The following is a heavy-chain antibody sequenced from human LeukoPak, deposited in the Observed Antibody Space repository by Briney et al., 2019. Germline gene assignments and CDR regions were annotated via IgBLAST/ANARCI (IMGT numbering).Heavy chain of an antibody. Sequence: GGSLRLSCAASGFTFSSDSMTWVRQAPGKGLEWVSTISGSGVSTFYADPVKGRFTISRDNSKNTLYLHMNSQSAEDTAIYYCAKDSFSTRWGQGTLVTVSS. CDR3: AKDSFSTR. J-gene: IGHJ4*02. V-gene: IGHV3-23*01. D-gene: IGHD2-2*01. CDR1: GFTFSSDS. CDR2: ISGSGVST.